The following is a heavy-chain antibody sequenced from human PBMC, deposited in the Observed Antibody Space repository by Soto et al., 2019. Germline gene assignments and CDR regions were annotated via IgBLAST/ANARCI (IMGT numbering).Heavy chain of an antibody. CDR3: ARRRSGWYSYFDY. D-gene: IGHD6-19*01. CDR1: GGSISSYY. CDR2: IYYSGST. V-gene: IGHV4-59*01. Sequence: SETLSLTCTVSGGSISSYYWSWIRQPPGKGLEWIGYIYYSGSTNYNPSLKSRVTISVDTSKNQFSLKLSSVTAADTAVYYCARRRSGWYSYFDYWGQGTLVTVSS. J-gene: IGHJ4*02.